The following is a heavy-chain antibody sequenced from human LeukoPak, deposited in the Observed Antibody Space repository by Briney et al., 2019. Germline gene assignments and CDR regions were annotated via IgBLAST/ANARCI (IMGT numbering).Heavy chain of an antibody. V-gene: IGHV3-21*01. J-gene: IGHJ4*02. Sequence: PGGSLRLSCAASGFTFSSYSMNWVRQAPGKGLEWVSSISSSSSYIYYADSVKGRFTISRDNAKNSLYLQMNSLRAEDTAVYYCARDQPYGDPTEFDYWGQGTLVTVSS. CDR2: ISSSSSYI. CDR3: ARDQPYGDPTEFDY. CDR1: GFTFSSYS. D-gene: IGHD4-17*01.